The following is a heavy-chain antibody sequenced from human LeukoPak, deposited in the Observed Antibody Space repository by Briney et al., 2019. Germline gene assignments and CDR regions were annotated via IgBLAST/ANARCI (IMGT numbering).Heavy chain of an antibody. D-gene: IGHD3-9*01. CDR1: GGSISSYY. CDR3: ARGRPYYDILTGYPPDNWFDP. CDR2: IFYTGST. J-gene: IGHJ5*02. Sequence: SETLSLTCTVSGGSISSYYWSWIRQPPGKGLECIGYIFYTGSTYYNPSLRSRVTISVDTSKNQFSLELTSVTAADTAVYYCARGRPYYDILTGYPPDNWFDPWGQGTLVTVSS. V-gene: IGHV4-59*08.